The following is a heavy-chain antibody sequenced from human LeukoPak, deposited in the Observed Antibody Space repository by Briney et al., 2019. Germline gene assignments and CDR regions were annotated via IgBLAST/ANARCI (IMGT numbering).Heavy chain of an antibody. Sequence: GGSLRLSCAASGFTFSNAWMSWVRQAPGKGLEWVGRIKSKTDGGTTDYAAPVKGRFTISRDDSKNTLYLQMNSLRAEDTAVYYCARLAWELLGSFDYWGQGTLVTVSS. CDR3: ARLAWELLGSFDY. J-gene: IGHJ4*02. D-gene: IGHD1-26*01. V-gene: IGHV3-15*01. CDR2: IKSKTDGGTT. CDR1: GFTFSNAW.